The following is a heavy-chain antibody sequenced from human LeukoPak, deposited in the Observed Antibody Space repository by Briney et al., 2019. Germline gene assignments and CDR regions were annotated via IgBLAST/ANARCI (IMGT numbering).Heavy chain of an antibody. CDR3: ARVKGSGSSWSDAFDI. CDR2: IYTSGST. CDR1: GGFISSYY. D-gene: IGHD6-13*01. J-gene: IGHJ3*02. V-gene: IGHV4-4*07. Sequence: SGTLSLTCTVSGGFISSYYWSWIRQPAGKGLEWIGRIYTSGSTNYNPSLKSRVTMSVDSSKNQFSLKLSSVTAADAAVYYWARVKGSGSSWSDAFDIWGQGTMVTVSS.